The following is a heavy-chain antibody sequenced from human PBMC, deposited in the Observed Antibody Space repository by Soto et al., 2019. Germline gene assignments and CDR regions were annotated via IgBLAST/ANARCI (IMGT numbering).Heavy chain of an antibody. CDR3: ARDKGLTSLDH. CDR1: GITFSTSG. D-gene: IGHD1-1*01. V-gene: IGHV3-33*01. CDR2: IWSDGSYK. J-gene: IGHJ4*02. Sequence: QVQLVESGGGVVQPGTSLRLSCAASGITFSTSGMHWVRQAPGKGLEWVAMIWSDGSYKYYADSVKGRVTISRDNSKKTLNLQMNSLRAEDTAVYYCARDKGLTSLDHWGQGTVVTVSS.